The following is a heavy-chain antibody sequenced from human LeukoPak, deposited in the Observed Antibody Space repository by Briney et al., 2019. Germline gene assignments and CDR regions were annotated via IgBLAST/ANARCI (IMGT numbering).Heavy chain of an antibody. CDR2: INHSGST. CDR3: ARGPAAAASFDY. D-gene: IGHD6-13*01. CDR1: GGSFSGYY. Sequence: PSETLSLTCAVYGGSFSGYYWSWIRQPPGKGLEWIGEINHSGSTNYNPSLKSRVTISVDTSKNQFSLKLSSVTAADTAVYYCARGPAAAASFDYWGQGTLVTVSS. V-gene: IGHV4-34*01. J-gene: IGHJ4*02.